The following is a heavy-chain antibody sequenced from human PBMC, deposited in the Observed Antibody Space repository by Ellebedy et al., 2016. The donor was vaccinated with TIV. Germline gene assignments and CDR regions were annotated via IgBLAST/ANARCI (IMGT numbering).Heavy chain of an antibody. CDR2: TIPILGVV. V-gene: IGHV1-69*10. CDR1: GCTFNNYA. Sequence: SVKVSCXASGCTFNNYAISWVRQAPGQGLEWMGGTIPILGVVNYAQKFQGRVTITADESTSTVYMDLSSLISEDTAVYYCARGADRYCTGGKCYRDFDSWGQGTLVTVSS. J-gene: IGHJ4*02. D-gene: IGHD2-15*01. CDR3: ARGADRYCTGGKCYRDFDS.